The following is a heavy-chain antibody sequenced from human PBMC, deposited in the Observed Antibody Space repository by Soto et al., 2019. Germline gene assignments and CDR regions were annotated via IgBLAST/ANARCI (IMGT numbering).Heavy chain of an antibody. CDR1: GFSLSTSGTR. D-gene: IGHD5-18*01. CDR2: IDWDDDK. Sequence: SDPTRVNPTQTLTLTCTLSGFSLSTSGTRVSWIRQPPGKALEWLARIDWDDDKFYSTSLKTRLTISMDTSRNQVVLTMTNMDPVDTATYYCARETAPWFDPWGQGTLVTVSS. V-gene: IGHV2-70*04. CDR3: ARETAPWFDP. J-gene: IGHJ5*02.